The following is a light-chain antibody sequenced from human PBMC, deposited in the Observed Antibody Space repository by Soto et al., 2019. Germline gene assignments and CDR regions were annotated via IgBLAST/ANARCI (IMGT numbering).Light chain of an antibody. Sequence: QSVLTQPPSVSGAPGQRVTISCTGSSSNIGAGYDVHWYQQLPGTAPKLLIYGNSNRPSGVPDRFSGSKSGTSASLAITGLQAENEADYYCQSYDSSLSGSWVFGGATKVTVL. J-gene: IGLJ3*02. CDR2: GNS. CDR1: SSNIGAGYD. V-gene: IGLV1-40*01. CDR3: QSYDSSLSGSWV.